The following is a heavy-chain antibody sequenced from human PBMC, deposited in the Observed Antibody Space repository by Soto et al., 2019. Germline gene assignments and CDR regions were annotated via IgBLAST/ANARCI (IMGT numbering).Heavy chain of an antibody. J-gene: IGHJ6*02. Sequence: GGSLRLSCAASGFTFSSYSMNWVRQAPGKGLEWVSYISSSSSTIYYADSVKGRFTISRDNAKNSLYLQMNSLRDEDTAVYYCARDLPLDSYYYYYGMVVWGQGTTVTVS. D-gene: IGHD3-16*02. CDR3: ARDLPLDSYYYYYGMVV. CDR1: GFTFSSYS. V-gene: IGHV3-48*02. CDR2: ISSSSSTI.